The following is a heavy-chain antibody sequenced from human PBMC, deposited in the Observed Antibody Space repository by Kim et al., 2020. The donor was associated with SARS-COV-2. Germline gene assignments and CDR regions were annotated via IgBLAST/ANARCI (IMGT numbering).Heavy chain of an antibody. J-gene: IGHJ3*02. CDR3: ARLGYSSSWPDAFDI. D-gene: IGHD6-13*01. V-gene: IGHV4-59*01. Sequence: PSLKSRVTISVDTSKNQFSLKLSSGTAADTAVYYCARLGYSSSWPDAFDIWGQGTMVTVSS.